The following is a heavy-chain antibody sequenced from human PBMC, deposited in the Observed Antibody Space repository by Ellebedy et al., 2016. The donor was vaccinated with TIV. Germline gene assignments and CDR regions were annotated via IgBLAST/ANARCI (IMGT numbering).Heavy chain of an antibody. CDR1: GFTFSNYG. CDR2: IRSKAYGGTT. J-gene: IGHJ4*02. Sequence: GGSLRLXXAASGFTFSNYGMHWVRQAPGKGLEWVGFIRSKAYGGTTEYAASVKGRFTISRDDSKSIAYLQMNSLKAEDTAVYYCARGDGWTDYWGQGTLVSVSS. V-gene: IGHV3-49*04. CDR3: ARGDGWTDY. D-gene: IGHD2-15*01.